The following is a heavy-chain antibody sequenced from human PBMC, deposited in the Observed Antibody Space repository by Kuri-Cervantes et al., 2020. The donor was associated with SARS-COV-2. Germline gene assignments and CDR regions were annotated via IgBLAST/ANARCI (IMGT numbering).Heavy chain of an antibody. D-gene: IGHD2-2*02. CDR1: GFTFSDYY. CDR2: ISSSGSTI. Sequence: LSLTCAASGFTFSDYYMSWIRQAPEKGLEGVSYISSSGSTIYYADSVKGRFTISRDNAKNSLYLQMNSLRAEDTAVYYCAKEPAAIGYYYMDVWGKGTTVTVSS. V-gene: IGHV3-11*04. J-gene: IGHJ6*03. CDR3: AKEPAAIGYYYMDV.